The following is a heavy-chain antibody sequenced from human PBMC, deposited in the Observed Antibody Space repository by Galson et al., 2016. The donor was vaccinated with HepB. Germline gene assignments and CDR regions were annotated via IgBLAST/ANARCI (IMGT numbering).Heavy chain of an antibody. CDR2: IFHSGDT. CDR3: ASYLIQSWAGSDAFDT. CDR1: GGSISRNNW. Sequence: ETLSLTCAVSGGSISRNNWWSWFRQPPGKGLEWIGEIFHSGDTNYNPSLRSRVTISVDKSKNHVSLKLISVTAADTAMYYCASYLIQSWAGSDAFDTWGQGTMVTVSS. D-gene: IGHD5-18*01. V-gene: IGHV4-4*02. J-gene: IGHJ3*02.